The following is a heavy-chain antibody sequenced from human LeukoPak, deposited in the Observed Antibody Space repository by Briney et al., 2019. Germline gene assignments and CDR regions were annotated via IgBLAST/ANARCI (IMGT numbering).Heavy chain of an antibody. D-gene: IGHD3-22*01. CDR3: ARAGSGYRDSIGY. V-gene: IGHV3-21*01. CDR1: GFSLSSFT. J-gene: IGHJ4*02. Sequence: PGGSLRLSCAASGFSLSSFTMNWVRQAPGKGLEWVSSISSSSSYIYYADSVKGRFTISRDNAKKSLYLQMNSLRVEDTAVYYCARAGSGYRDSIGYWGQGTLVTVSS. CDR2: ISSSSSYI.